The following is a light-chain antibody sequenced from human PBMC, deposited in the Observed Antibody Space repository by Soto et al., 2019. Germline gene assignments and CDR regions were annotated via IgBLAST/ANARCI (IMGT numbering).Light chain of an antibody. J-gene: IGLJ2*01. CDR3: SSYTRNSTLV. V-gene: IGLV2-14*01. CDR1: SSDVGGYNY. Sequence: QSVLTQPASVSGSPGQSITISCTGTSSDVGGYNYVSWYQQHPGKAPKFMIYEVSNRPSGVSNRFSGSKSGNTASLTISGLHAEDEADYYCSSYTRNSTLVFGGGTKLTVL. CDR2: EVS.